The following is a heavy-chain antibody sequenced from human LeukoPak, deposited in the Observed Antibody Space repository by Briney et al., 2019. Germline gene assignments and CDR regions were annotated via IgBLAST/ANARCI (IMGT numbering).Heavy chain of an antibody. J-gene: IGHJ3*02. D-gene: IGHD4-17*01. CDR3: ARDTQRGKRSHDAFDI. CDR2: ISSSSSYI. CDR1: GFTFSSDS. V-gene: IGHV3-21*01. Sequence: GGSLRLSCAASGFTFSSDSMNWVRQAPGKGLEWVSSISSSSSYIYYADSVKGRFTISRDNAKNSLYLQMNSLRAEDTAVYYCARDTQRGKRSHDAFDIWGQGTMVTVSS.